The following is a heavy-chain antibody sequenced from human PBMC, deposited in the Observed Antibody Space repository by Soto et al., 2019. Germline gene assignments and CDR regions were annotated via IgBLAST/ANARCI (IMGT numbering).Heavy chain of an antibody. CDR2: ISSSSSYI. V-gene: IGHV3-21*01. D-gene: IGHD2-8*01. J-gene: IGHJ6*02. CDR3: ARVPQWCMHFLDL. CDR1: GFTFSTYN. Sequence: GGVMILSWAASGFTFSTYNINWVRQAPGKVLEWVSSISSSSSYIYYADSVKSRFTISRDNAKNSLYLQMNSLRAEETAVYYCARVPQWCMHFLDLWGQGTTVTVSS.